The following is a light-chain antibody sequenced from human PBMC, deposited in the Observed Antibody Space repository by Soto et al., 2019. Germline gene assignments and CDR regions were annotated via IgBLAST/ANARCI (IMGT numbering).Light chain of an antibody. CDR1: SSNIGAGYD. V-gene: IGLV1-40*01. CDR2: AYN. Sequence: QSVLTQPPSVSGAPGQRVTISCTGSSSNIGAGYDVHWYQQLPGTAPKLLIYAYNNRPSGVPDRFSGSKSGPSASLAITGLQAEDEADYYCQSYDRHLNTLNYVFGTGTKLTVL. J-gene: IGLJ1*01. CDR3: QSYDRHLNTLNYV.